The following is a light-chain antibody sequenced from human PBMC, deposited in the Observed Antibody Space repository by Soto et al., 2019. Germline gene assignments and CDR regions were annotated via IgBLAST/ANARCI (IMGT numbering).Light chain of an antibody. CDR2: EVS. V-gene: IGLV2-18*02. J-gene: IGLJ1*01. CDR3: TSYKSISTYV. CDR1: SSDVGSYNR. Sequence: QSALTQPPSVSGSPGQSVTISCTGTSSDVGSYNRVSWYQQPPGTAPKLMIYEVSNRPSGVPDRSSGSKSGNTASLTISGLQPEDVADYYCTSYKSISTYVFGTGTKVTVL.